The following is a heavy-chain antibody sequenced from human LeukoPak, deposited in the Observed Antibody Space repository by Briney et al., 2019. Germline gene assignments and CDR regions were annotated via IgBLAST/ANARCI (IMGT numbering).Heavy chain of an antibody. V-gene: IGHV4-61*02. J-gene: IGHJ4*02. D-gene: IGHD3-22*01. CDR2: TYASGTT. Sequence: SETLSLTCTVSGGSISSGCYDWSWIRHPAGKGLEWIGRTYASGTTNYNPSLKSRVTISVDTSKNQFSLKLSSVTAADTAVYYCARDTPPYYYDSSGYFDYWGQGTLVTVSS. CDR1: GGSISSGCYD. CDR3: ARDTPPYYYDSSGYFDY.